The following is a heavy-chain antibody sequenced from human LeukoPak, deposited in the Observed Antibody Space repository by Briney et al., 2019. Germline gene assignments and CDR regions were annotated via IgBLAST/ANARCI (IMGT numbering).Heavy chain of an antibody. D-gene: IGHD3-10*01. J-gene: IGHJ3*02. CDR3: ARDRDDPVGAFDI. CDR1: VFTVSSNY. Sequence: GGSLRLSCAASVFTVSSNYMSWVRQAPGKGLEWVSVIYSGGSTYYADSVKGRFTISRDNSKNTLYLQMNSLRAEDTAVYYCARDRDDPVGAFDIWGQGTMVTVSS. CDR2: IYSGGST. V-gene: IGHV3-53*01.